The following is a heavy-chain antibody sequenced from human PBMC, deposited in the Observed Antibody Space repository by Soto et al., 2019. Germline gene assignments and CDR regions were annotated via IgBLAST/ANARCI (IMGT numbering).Heavy chain of an antibody. CDR1: GGSISSYY. CDR2: IHSSGST. J-gene: IGHJ5*02. CDR3: ARDQGVAAAGITWFDP. Sequence: SETLSLTCTVSGGSISSYYWSWIRQPAGKGLEWIGHIHSSGSTNYNPSLKSRVTMSVDTSKNQFSLRLMSLTAADTAVYYCARDQGVAAAGITWFDPWGQGSLVTVSS. D-gene: IGHD6-13*01. V-gene: IGHV4-4*07.